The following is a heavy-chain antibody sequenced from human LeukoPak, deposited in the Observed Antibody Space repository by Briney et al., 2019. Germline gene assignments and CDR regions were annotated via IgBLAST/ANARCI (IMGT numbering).Heavy chain of an antibody. J-gene: IGHJ3*02. CDR1: GFTFSSYW. CDR3: ARVLGHRRYCSGGSCYGAFDI. CDR2: IKQDGSEK. Sequence: GGSLRLSCAASGFTFSSYWMSWVRQAPGKGLEWVANIKQDGSEKYYVDSVKGRFTISRDNAKNSLYLQMNSLRAEDTAVYYCARVLGHRRYCSGGSCYGAFDIWGQGTMVTVSS. V-gene: IGHV3-7*01. D-gene: IGHD2-15*01.